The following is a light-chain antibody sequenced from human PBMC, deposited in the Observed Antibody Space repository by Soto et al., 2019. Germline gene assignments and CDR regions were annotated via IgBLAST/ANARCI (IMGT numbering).Light chain of an antibody. CDR3: QQYGTSRPWA. Sequence: EIVLTQSPGTLSLSPGERATLSCRASQSISSYYLAWYQQKPGQAPRLLIHAASSRATGIPDRFSGSGSGTDFTLNISRLEPEDFAVYYCQQYGTSRPWAFGQGTKVEIK. CDR1: QSISSYY. J-gene: IGKJ1*01. CDR2: AAS. V-gene: IGKV3-20*01.